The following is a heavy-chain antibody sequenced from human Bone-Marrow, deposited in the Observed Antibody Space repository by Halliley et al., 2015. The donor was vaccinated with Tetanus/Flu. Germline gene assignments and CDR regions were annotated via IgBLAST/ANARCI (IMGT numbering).Heavy chain of an antibody. J-gene: IGHJ6*02. CDR2: ISGGSSYI. V-gene: IGHV3-21*01. CDR3: ARVRTPEGGWHYYYGLDV. D-gene: IGHD6-19*01. Sequence: SLRLSCAASGFSFSDYTMNWVRQAPGKGLEWVSSISGGSSYIYYADSVKGRFTISRDNAKNSLYLQINSLRADDTAVYYCARVRTPEGGWHYYYGLDVWGQGTTVTVSS. CDR1: GFSFSDYT.